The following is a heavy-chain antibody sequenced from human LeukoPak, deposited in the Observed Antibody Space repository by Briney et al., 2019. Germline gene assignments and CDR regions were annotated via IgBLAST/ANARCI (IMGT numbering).Heavy chain of an antibody. V-gene: IGHV3-21*01. CDR2: IGSRGTDI. J-gene: IGHJ4*02. CDR3: AKGKYSSSWYYFDY. D-gene: IGHD6-13*01. CDR1: GFDFSDYG. Sequence: GGSLRLSCAGSGFDFSDYGMNWVRQAPGSGLEWVSSIGSRGTDIQYADSVKGRFTISRDNAKNSLFLQMNNLRVEDTAVYYCAKGKYSSSWYYFDYWGQGTLVTVSS.